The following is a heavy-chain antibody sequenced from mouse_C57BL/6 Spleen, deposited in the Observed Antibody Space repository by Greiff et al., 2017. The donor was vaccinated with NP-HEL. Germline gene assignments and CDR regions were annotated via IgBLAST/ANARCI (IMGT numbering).Heavy chain of an antibody. CDR1: GFTFSSYA. J-gene: IGHJ4*01. V-gene: IGHV5-4*01. D-gene: IGHD2-1*01. Sequence: EVKLVESGGGLVKPGGSLKLTCAASGFTFSSYAMSWVRQTPEKRLEWVATLSDGGSYTYYPDNVKGRFTISRDNAKNNLYLQMSHLKSEDTAMYYCAREDGNYPYYYAMDYWGQGTSVTVSS. CDR3: AREDGNYPYYYAMDY. CDR2: LSDGGSYT.